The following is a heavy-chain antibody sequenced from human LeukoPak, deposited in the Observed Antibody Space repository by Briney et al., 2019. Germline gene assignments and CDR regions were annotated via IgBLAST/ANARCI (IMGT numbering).Heavy chain of an antibody. CDR2: ISSGSSTI. Sequence: GGSLRLSCAASGFNFRTYSMNWVRQAPGKGLEWFSYISSGSSTIYYAHSLKGRFTIYRDNAKNSLYLQMNSLRDEDTAVYYCARGGLEWLSYWGQGTLVTVSS. CDR1: GFNFRTYS. J-gene: IGHJ4*02. CDR3: ARGGLEWLSY. D-gene: IGHD6-19*01. V-gene: IGHV3-48*02.